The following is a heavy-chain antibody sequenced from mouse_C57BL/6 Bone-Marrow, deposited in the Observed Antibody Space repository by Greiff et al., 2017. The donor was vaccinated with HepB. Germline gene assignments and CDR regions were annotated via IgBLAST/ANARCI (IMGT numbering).Heavy chain of an antibody. D-gene: IGHD1-1*01. CDR2: IDPNSGGT. V-gene: IGHV1-72*01. CDR3: ARRRKVFITTVVMDY. Sequence: QVQLKQPGAELVKPGASVKLSCKASGYTFTSYWMHWVKQRPGRGLEWIGRIDPNSGGTKYNEKFKSKATLTVDKPSSTAYMQLSSLTSEDSAVYYCARRRKVFITTVVMDYWGQGTSVTVSS. CDR1: GYTFTSYW. J-gene: IGHJ4*01.